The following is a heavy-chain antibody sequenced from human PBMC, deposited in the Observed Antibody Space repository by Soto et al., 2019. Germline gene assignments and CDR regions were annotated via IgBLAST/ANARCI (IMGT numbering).Heavy chain of an antibody. CDR3: AKDESSGWYNCFDY. CDR1: GFTFSNYA. Sequence: GGSLRLPCAASGFTFSNYAMSWVRQAPGKGLEWVSAISGSGGSTDYADSVKGRFTISRDNSKNTLYLQMNSLRAEDTAVYYCAKDESSGWYNCFDYWGQGTLVTVSS. J-gene: IGHJ4*02. CDR2: ISGSGGST. D-gene: IGHD6-19*01. V-gene: IGHV3-23*01.